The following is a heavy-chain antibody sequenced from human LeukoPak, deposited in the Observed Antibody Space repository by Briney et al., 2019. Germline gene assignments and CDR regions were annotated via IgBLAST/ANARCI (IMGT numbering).Heavy chain of an antibody. CDR3: AKVVAARLDAFDI. D-gene: IGHD2-15*01. CDR2: ISGSGGST. V-gene: IGHV3-23*01. Sequence: GGSLRLSCAASGFTFSSYAMSWVRQAPGKGLEWVPAISGSGGSTYYADSVKGRFTISRDNSKNTLYLQMNSLRAEDTAVYYCAKVVAARLDAFDIWGQGTMVTVSS. CDR1: GFTFSSYA. J-gene: IGHJ3*02.